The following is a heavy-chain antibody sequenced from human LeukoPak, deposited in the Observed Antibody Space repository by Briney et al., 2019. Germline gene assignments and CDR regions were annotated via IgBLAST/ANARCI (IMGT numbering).Heavy chain of an antibody. J-gene: IGHJ6*03. Sequence: GGSLRLSCAASGFTFSSYSMMWVRQAPGKGLEWVSYISSSSTTIHYADSVKGRFTISRDNAKNSVYLQMNSLRAEDTAVYYCARGSSTTPRKYYMDVWGKGTTVTVSS. CDR2: ISSSSTTI. CDR1: GFTFSSYS. V-gene: IGHV3-48*01. CDR3: ARGSSTTPRKYYMDV. D-gene: IGHD6-6*01.